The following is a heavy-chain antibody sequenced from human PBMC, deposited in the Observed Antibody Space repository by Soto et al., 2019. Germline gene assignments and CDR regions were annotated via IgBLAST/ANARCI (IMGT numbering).Heavy chain of an antibody. J-gene: IGHJ3*02. CDR2: ILVGGSP. Sequence: PGGSLRLSCAVSGFICSSYDMSWVRQAPGEGLEWVSTILVGGSPHYEDSVKGRFTISRDTSKNTVYLQMNSLTAGDTAVYYCAKATATSGGAFEIYGQGAMVTVSS. CDR1: GFICSSYD. D-gene: IGHD1-1*01. CDR3: AKATATSGGAFEI. V-gene: IGHV3-23*01.